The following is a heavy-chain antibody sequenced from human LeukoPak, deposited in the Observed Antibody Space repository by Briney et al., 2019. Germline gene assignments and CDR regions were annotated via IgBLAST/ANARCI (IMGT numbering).Heavy chain of an antibody. CDR3: ARVGHILGAKLDY. V-gene: IGHV3-30*04. CDR2: VSYDGTDK. D-gene: IGHD1-26*01. J-gene: IGHJ4*02. Sequence: GGSLRLSCAASGFTFSSYAIHWVRQAPGKGLEWVAGVSYDGTDKYYADSVKGRFSISRDNSKSTLFLQMNSLKPEDTAVFYCARVGHILGAKLDYWGQGTLVTVSS. CDR1: GFTFSSYA.